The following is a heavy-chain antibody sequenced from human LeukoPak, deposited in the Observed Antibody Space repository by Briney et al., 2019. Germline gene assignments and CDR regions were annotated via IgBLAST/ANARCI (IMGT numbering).Heavy chain of an antibody. D-gene: IGHD5-24*01. CDR2: ISGSGGST. V-gene: IGHV3-23*01. J-gene: IGHJ4*02. Sequence: GGSLRLSCAASGFTFSSYAMSWVRQAPGKGLEWVSGISGSGGSTYYADSVKGRFTISRDNSKNTLYLQMNSLKTEDTAVYYCTRGRWLQSYYFDYWGQGTLVTVSS. CDR1: GFTFSSYA. CDR3: TRGRWLQSYYFDY.